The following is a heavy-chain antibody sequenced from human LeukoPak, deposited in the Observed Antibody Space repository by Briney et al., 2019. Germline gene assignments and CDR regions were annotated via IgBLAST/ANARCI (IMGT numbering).Heavy chain of an antibody. CDR1: GDSVSSKRAT. J-gene: IGHJ5*02. CDR2: TYYVSKWFN. D-gene: IGHD3-10*01. CDR3: AREGWFGEPPSHWFDP. Sequence: SQTHSLTCAISGDSVSSKRATRNWIRQSPSRGLEWLGRTYYVSKWFNDYAVSVKSRITICPDTSKNQFSLQLNSVTPEDTAVYYCAREGWFGEPPSHWFDPWGQGTLVTVSS. V-gene: IGHV6-1*01.